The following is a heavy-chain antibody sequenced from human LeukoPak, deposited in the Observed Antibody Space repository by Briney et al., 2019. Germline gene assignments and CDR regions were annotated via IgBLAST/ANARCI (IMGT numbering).Heavy chain of an antibody. CDR3: ARGREYCGGGSCHDAFDI. V-gene: IGHV4-31*03. Sequence: PSETLSLTCTVSGGSISSGGYYWSWIRQHPGKGLEWIGYIYYSGTTYYNPSLESRLTIPVDASKNQFSLKLSSVTAADTAVYYCARGREYCGGGSCHDAFDIWGQGTMVTVSS. D-gene: IGHD2-15*01. CDR1: GGSISSGGYY. J-gene: IGHJ3*02. CDR2: IYYSGTT.